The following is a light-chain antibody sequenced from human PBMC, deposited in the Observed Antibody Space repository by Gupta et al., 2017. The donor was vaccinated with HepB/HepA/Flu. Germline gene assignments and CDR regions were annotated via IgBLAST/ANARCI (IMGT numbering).Light chain of an antibody. CDR1: TSNIGRNT. CDR2: SNN. J-gene: IGLJ2*01. Sequence: QSVLTQPPSASGTPGQRVAISCSGSTSNIGRNTVNWYQQFPGTAPKLLIYSNNQRPSGVPDRFSASKSGTSASLAISGLQSEDESNYYCAAWDDSLTGVVFGGGTKLTVL. CDR3: AAWDDSLTGVV. V-gene: IGLV1-44*01.